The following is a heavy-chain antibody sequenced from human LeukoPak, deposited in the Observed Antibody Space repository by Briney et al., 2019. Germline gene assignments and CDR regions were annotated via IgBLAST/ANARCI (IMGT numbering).Heavy chain of an antibody. Sequence: GGSLRLSCAASGFTFSSYDMHWVRQATGKGLEWVSAIGTAGDTYYPGSVKGRFTISRENAKNSLYLQMNSLRAGDTAVYYCARGAYYDILTGYSADFDYWGQGTLVTVSS. D-gene: IGHD3-9*01. CDR1: GFTFSSYD. V-gene: IGHV3-13*01. CDR3: ARGAYYDILTGYSADFDY. CDR2: IGTAGDT. J-gene: IGHJ4*02.